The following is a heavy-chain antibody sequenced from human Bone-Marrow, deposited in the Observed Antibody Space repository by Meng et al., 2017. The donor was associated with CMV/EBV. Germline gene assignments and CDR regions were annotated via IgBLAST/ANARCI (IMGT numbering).Heavy chain of an antibody. CDR2: ISYDGSNK. CDR1: GFTFSSYA. CDR3: ARVLGAATATGY. D-gene: IGHD3-10*01. V-gene: IGHV3-30-3*01. J-gene: IGHJ4*02. Sequence: GGSLRLSCAASGFTFSSYAMHWVRQAPGKGLEWVAVISYDGSNKYYADSVKGRFTISRDNAKNSLYLQMNSLRAEDTAVYYCARVLGAATATGYWGQGTLVTVSS.